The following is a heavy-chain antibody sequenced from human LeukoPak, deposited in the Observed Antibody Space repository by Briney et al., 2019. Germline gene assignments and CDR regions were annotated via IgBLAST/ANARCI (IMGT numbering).Heavy chain of an antibody. D-gene: IGHD3-9*01. CDR2: INPNSGGT. CDR3: ARDLTYYDILTGYYPYYFDY. Sequence: ASVKVSCKASGYTFTGYYMHWVRQAPGQGLEWMGWINPNSGGTNYAQKFQGRVTMTRDTSISTAYMELSRLRSVDTAVYYCARDLTYYDILTGYYPYYFDYWGQGTLVTVSS. CDR1: GYTFTGYY. V-gene: IGHV1-2*02. J-gene: IGHJ4*02.